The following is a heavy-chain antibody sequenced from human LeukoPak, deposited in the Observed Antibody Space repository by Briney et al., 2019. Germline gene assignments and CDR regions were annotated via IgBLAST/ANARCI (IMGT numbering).Heavy chain of an antibody. Sequence: TGGSLRLSCAASGFTFRNCAMSWVRQAPGKGLEWVSGIGGTGYNTYYADSVKGRFTISRDNSKNTLYLQMNSLGAEDTAVYYCAKHVSGSLFYFDYWGQRTLVTVSS. V-gene: IGHV3-23*01. CDR1: GFTFRNCA. CDR3: AKHVSGSLFYFDY. D-gene: IGHD3-10*01. J-gene: IGHJ4*02. CDR2: IGGTGYNT.